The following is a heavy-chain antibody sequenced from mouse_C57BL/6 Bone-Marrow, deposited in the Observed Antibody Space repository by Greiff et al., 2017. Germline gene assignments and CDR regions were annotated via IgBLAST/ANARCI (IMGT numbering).Heavy chain of an antibody. V-gene: IGHV5-6*02. CDR3: ARPLYYDGGY. CDR1: GFTFSSYG. CDR2: ISSGGSYT. J-gene: IGHJ4*01. Sequence: DVKLVESGGDLVKPGGSLKLSCAASGFTFSSYGMSWVRQTPDKRLEWVATISSGGSYTYYPDSVKGRFTISRDNAKNTLYLQMSSLKSEDTAMYYCARPLYYDGGYWGQGTSVTVSS.